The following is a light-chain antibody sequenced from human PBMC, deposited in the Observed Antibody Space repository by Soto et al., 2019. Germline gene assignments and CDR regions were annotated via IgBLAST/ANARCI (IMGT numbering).Light chain of an antibody. V-gene: IGLV1-44*01. CDR2: SRN. Sequence: QCLRRQPPSASGAPGRRSTISCSGSISNTGSNAVNWYQHLPGTAPKLLIYSRNQRPSGVPDRFSGSKSGTSASLAISGLQSEDETDYYCATCDDSRSAQAVFGTGTKVTVL. CDR3: ATCDDSRSAQAV. J-gene: IGLJ1*01. CDR1: ISNTGSNA.